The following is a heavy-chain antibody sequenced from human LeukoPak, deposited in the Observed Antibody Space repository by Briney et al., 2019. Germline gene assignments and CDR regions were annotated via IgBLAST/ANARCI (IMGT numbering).Heavy chain of an antibody. V-gene: IGHV4-59*08. J-gene: IGHJ5*01. CDR1: GDSINSYY. D-gene: IGHD4-11*01. CDR3: ARLLHDWFDS. CDR2: IYYRGSA. Sequence: SETLSLTCTVSGDSINSYYRSGIRQPPGKGLEWLGYIYYRGSANYNPSLKSRVTISIDTSKNQFSLKLTSVTAADTAVYYCARLLHDWFDSWGQGTLVTVSS.